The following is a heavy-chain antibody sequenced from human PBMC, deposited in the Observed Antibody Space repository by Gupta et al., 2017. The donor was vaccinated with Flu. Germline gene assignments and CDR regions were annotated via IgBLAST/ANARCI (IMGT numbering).Heavy chain of an antibody. J-gene: IGHJ6*02. CDR1: GFTFSSYS. CDR3: ARELVVVVPAAIRVRYYGMDV. D-gene: IGHD2-2*02. CDR2: ISSSSSYI. V-gene: IGHV3-21*01. Sequence: EVQLVESGGGLVKPGGSLRLSCAASGFTFSSYSMNWVRQAPGKGLEWVSSISSSSSYIYYADSVKGRFTISRDNAKNSLYLQMNSLRAEDTAVYYCARELVVVVPAAIRVRYYGMDVWGQGTTVTVSS.